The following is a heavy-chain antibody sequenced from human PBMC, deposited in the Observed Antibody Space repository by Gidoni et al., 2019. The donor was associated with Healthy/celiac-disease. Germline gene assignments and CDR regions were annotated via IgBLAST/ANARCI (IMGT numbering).Heavy chain of an antibody. CDR2: IKSKTDGGTT. Sequence: EVQLVESGGGLVKPGGSLRLSCAASGFTFSNAWLSWVRQAPGKGLEWVGRIKSKTDGGTTDYAAPVKGRFTISRDDSKNTLYLQMNSLKTEDTAVYYCTTDTPGGSYYYYYGMDVWGQGTTVTVSS. D-gene: IGHD1-26*01. CDR1: GFTFSNAW. CDR3: TTDTPGGSYYYYYGMDV. V-gene: IGHV3-15*01. J-gene: IGHJ6*02.